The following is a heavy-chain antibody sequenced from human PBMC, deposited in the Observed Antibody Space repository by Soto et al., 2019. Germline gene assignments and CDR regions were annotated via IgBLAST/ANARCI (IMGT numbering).Heavy chain of an antibody. CDR3: AKRRGAGGHFDY. V-gene: IGHV3-23*01. J-gene: IGHJ4*02. CDR2: VSIGGST. D-gene: IGHD2-15*01. Sequence: LRLSCAASGFTFSSYAMGWVRQGPGKGLEWVAVVSIGGSTHYADSVRGRFTISRDNSKNTLSLQMNSLTAEDTAVYFCAKRRGAGGHFDYWGRGALVTVSS. CDR1: GFTFSSYA.